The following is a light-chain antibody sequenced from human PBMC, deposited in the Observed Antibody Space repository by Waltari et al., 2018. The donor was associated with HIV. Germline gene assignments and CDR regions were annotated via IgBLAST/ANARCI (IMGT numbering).Light chain of an antibody. CDR3: GTWDASLNLAGV. CDR1: ASNIGTFS. V-gene: IGLV1-51*01. J-gene: IGLJ3*02. CDR2: DND. Sequence: QSAFTQPPSVSAAPGQNVPIPCAGSASNIGTFSVSWYQQFPGTPPKLIIFDNDQRHSGVPDRFSASKSGTSATLDITGLQTGDEADYYCGTWDASLNLAGVFGGGTRLTVL.